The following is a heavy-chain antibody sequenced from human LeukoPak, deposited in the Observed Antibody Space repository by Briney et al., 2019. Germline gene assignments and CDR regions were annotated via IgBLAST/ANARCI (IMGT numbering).Heavy chain of an antibody. CDR3: ARGGAAALGTARNWFDP. D-gene: IGHD6-13*01. J-gene: IGHJ5*02. CDR2: ISHSGST. V-gene: IGHV4-34*01. CDR1: GGSFSGYY. Sequence: PSETLSLTCAVYGGSFSGYYWSWIRQPPGKGLEWIGEISHSGSTNYNPSLKSRVTISVDTSKNQFSLKLSSVTAADTAVYYCARGGAAALGTARNWFDPWGQGTLVTVSS.